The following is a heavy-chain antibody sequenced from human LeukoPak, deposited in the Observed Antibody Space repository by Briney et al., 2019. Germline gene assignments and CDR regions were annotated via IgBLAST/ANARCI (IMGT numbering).Heavy chain of an antibody. CDR2: IKQDGSEK. CDR3: ARGDIVVVVAADAFDI. V-gene: IGHV3-7*01. D-gene: IGHD2-15*01. J-gene: IGHJ3*02. CDR1: GFTFSSYA. Sequence: GGSLRLSCAASGFTFSSYAMSWVRQAPGKGLEWVANIKQDGSEKYYVDSVKGRFTISRDNAKNSLYLQMNSLRAEDTAVYYCARGDIVVVVAADAFDIWGQGTMVTVSS.